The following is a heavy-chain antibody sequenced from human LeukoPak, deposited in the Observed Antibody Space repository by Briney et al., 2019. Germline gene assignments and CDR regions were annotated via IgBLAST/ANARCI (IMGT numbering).Heavy chain of an antibody. CDR3: AGLGLEKAFDY. Sequence: PSETLSLTCTVSGGSMSSYYWSWIRQPPGKGLEWIGYIYYSGSTNHNPSLKSRVTISVDTSKNQFSLKLSSVTAADTAVYYCAGLGLEKAFDYWGQGTLVTVSS. J-gene: IGHJ4*02. V-gene: IGHV4-59*08. D-gene: IGHD3-3*01. CDR1: GGSMSSYY. CDR2: IYYSGST.